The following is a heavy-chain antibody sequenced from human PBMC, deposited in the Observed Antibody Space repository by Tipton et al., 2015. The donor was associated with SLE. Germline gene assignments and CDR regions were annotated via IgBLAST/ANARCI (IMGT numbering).Heavy chain of an antibody. V-gene: IGHV4-59*12. J-gene: IGHJ4*02. CDR3: ARDPNGGYGSFDY. CDR1: GGSISRYH. Sequence: TLSLTCAVPGGSISRYHWNWVRQPPGKGLEWIGTFYHTGRTYYNPSLKSRVTISVDTSKNQFSLKLSSVTAADTAVYYCARDPNGGYGSFDYWGLGALVTVSS. CDR2: FYHTGRT. D-gene: IGHD7-27*01.